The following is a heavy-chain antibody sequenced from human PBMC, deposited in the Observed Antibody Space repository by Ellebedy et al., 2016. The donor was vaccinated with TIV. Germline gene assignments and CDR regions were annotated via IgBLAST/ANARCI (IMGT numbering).Heavy chain of an antibody. D-gene: IGHD6-13*01. CDR3: ARGGAAGSSDYYYGMDV. J-gene: IGHJ6*02. Sequence: MPSETLSLTCTVSGASISTFSDFWGWIRQPPGKGLEWIGSLYYSGSAYYNPSFKSRVTISVDRSKNQFSLNVTSVTAADTAVYYCARGGAAGSSDYYYGMDVWGQGTTVTVSS. CDR2: LYYSGSA. V-gene: IGHV4-39*01. CDR1: GASISTFSDF.